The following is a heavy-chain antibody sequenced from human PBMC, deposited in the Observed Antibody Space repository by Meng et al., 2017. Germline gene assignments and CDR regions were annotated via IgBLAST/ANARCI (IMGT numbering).Heavy chain of an antibody. V-gene: IGHV1-69*08. D-gene: IGHD3-22*01. Sequence: VEVVKSGAGVKYPGASVKVSCNASGGTFSRYTINWVRQAPRQGLEWMGRIIPILGIANSAQKFQGRVTITADKSTSTAYMELSSLRSEDTAVYYCARDPHYYDSRGEFDPWGQGTLVTVSS. CDR1: GGTFSRYT. CDR2: IIPILGIA. CDR3: ARDPHYYDSRGEFDP. J-gene: IGHJ5*02.